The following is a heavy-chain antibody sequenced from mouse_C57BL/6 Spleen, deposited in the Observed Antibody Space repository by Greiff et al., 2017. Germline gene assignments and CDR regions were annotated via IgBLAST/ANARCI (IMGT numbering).Heavy chain of an antibody. CDR3: ERKGAGDYDV. V-gene: IGHV1-55*01. J-gene: IGHJ1*03. Sequence: QVQLQQSGAELVKPGASVKMSCKASGYTFTSYWITWVKQRPGQGLEWIGDIYPGSGSTNYNEKFKSKATLTVDTSSSTAYMQLSSLTSEASAVXSGERKGAGDYDVWGTGTTVTVSS. CDR2: IYPGSGST. CDR1: GYTFTSYW.